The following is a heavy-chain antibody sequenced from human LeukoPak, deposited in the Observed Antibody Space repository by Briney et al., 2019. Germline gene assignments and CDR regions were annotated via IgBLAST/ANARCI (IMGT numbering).Heavy chain of an antibody. D-gene: IGHD6-13*01. CDR2: IYTSGST. V-gene: IGHV4-4*07. CDR1: GDSISGYY. CDR3: ARGIAAADKQGGFDS. J-gene: IGHJ4*02. Sequence: SETLSLTCTVSGDSISGYYWSWIRQPAGKGLEWIGRIYTSGSTDYNPSLKSRVTMSVDTSKNQFSLKLSSVTAADTAVYYCARGIAAADKQGGFDSWGQGTLVTASS.